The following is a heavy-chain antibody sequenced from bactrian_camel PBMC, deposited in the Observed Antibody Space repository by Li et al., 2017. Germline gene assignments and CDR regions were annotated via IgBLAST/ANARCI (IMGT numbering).Heavy chain of an antibody. J-gene: IGHJ6*01. Sequence: VQLVESGGGSVQAGGSLNLSCTASGLPYSSNCMGWFRQAPGKEREGVAGIHVGSRITRYADSVKGRFTISVDDAKKSLYLQMDSLKPEDTAMYYCAAGGQLGGTWRSYYAWGQGTQVTVS. D-gene: IGHD1*01. CDR2: IHVGSRIT. CDR1: GLPYSSNC. V-gene: IGHV3S1*01. CDR3: AAGGQLGGTWRSYYA.